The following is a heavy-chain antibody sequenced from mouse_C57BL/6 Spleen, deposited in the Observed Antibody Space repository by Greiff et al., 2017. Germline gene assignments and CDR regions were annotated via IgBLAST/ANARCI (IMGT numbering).Heavy chain of an antibody. J-gene: IGHJ2*01. CDR3: ARWSFITTVVADYFDY. CDR1: GYTFTSYW. CDR2: IDPSDSET. V-gene: IGHV1-52*01. Sequence: VQLQQPGAELVRPGSSVKLSCKASGYTFTSYWMHWVKQRPIQGLEWIGNIDPSDSETHYNQKFKDKDTLTVDKSSSTAYMQLSSLTSEDSAVYYCARWSFITTVVADYFDYWGQGTTLTVSS. D-gene: IGHD1-1*01.